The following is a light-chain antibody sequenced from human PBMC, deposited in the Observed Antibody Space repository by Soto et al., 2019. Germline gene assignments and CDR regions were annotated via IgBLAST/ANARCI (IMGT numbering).Light chain of an antibody. CDR2: EVS. CDR1: SSDVGGYNY. V-gene: IGLV2-8*01. Sequence: SVLTQPPSASGSPGQSVTISCTGTSSDVGGYNYVSWYQQHPGKAPKLMIYEVSKRPSGVPDRFSGSKSGNTASLTVSGLQAEDEADYYCSLYAGSNTLYVFGSGTKVTVL. J-gene: IGLJ1*01. CDR3: SLYAGSNTLYV.